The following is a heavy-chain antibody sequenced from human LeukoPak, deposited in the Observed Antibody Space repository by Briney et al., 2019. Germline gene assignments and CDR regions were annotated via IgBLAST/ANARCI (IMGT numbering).Heavy chain of an antibody. D-gene: IGHD6-19*01. CDR2: MNLNSGDT. Sequence: PSVKVSCKPSGYTFTSYDINWVRQATRQGLEWMGWMNLNSGDTAYAQKFQGRVAMTRDTSIRTAYMELSSLRSEDTAVYYCATATSGWYSNWFDPWGQGTLVTVSS. CDR3: ATATSGWYSNWFDP. V-gene: IGHV1-8*01. J-gene: IGHJ5*02. CDR1: GYTFTSYD.